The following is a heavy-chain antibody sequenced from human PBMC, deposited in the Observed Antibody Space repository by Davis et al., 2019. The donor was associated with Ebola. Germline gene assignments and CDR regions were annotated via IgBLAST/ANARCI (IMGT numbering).Heavy chain of an antibody. CDR3: ARDEGLELTTYRFDY. J-gene: IGHJ4*02. CDR2: ISYDGSKT. Sequence: GESLKISCAVSGFTLSCCGMHWVRQAPGKELEWVSVISYDGSKTYYADSVKGRFTISRDNAKNSLYLQVNSLRAEDTAVYYCARDEGLELTTYRFDYWGQGTLVTVSS. V-gene: IGHV3-30*03. CDR1: GFTLSCCG. D-gene: IGHD1-7*01.